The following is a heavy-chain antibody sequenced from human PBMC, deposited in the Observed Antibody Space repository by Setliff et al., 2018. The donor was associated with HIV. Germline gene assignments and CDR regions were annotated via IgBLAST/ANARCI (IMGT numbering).Heavy chain of an antibody. CDR1: GGTFSSYA. CDR3: ASPVDTAMKNYYYGMDV. V-gene: IGHV1-69*10. D-gene: IGHD5-18*01. Sequence: SVKVSCKASGGTFSSYAISWVRQAPGQGLEWMGGIIPILGIANYAQKFQGRVTITADESTSTAYMELSSLRSEDTAVYYCASPVDTAMKNYYYGMDVWGQGTTVTAP. J-gene: IGHJ6*02. CDR2: IIPILGIA.